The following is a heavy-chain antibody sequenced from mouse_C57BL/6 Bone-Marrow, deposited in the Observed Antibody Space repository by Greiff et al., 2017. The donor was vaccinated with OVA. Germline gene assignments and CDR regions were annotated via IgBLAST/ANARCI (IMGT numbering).Heavy chain of an antibody. V-gene: IGHV1-64*01. CDR1: GYTFTSYW. CDR3: ARGDLLYAMDY. CDR2: IHPNSGST. Sequence: VQLQQPGAELVKPGASVKLSCKASGYTFTSYWMHWVKQRPGQGLEWIGMIHPNSGSTNYNETFKSKATLTVDKSSSTAYMQLSSLTSEDSAVYYGARGDLLYAMDYWGQGTSVTVSS. J-gene: IGHJ4*01.